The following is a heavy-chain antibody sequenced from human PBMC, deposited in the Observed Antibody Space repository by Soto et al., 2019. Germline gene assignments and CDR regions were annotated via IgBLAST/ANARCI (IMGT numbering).Heavy chain of an antibody. CDR2: ISSSSSYI. CDR3: AREWQQLVRSPFDY. Sequence: EVQLVESGGGLVKPGGSLRLSCAASGFTFSSYSMNWVRQAPGKGLEWVSSISSSSSYIYYADSVKGRFTISRDNAKNSLYLKMNSLRAEDTAVYYCAREWQQLVRSPFDYWGQGTLVTVSS. D-gene: IGHD6-13*01. V-gene: IGHV3-21*01. CDR1: GFTFSSYS. J-gene: IGHJ4*02.